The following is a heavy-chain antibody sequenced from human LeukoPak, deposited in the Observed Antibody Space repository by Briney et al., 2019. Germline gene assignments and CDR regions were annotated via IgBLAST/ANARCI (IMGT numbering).Heavy chain of an antibody. CDR3: ARGYIAAGYYYYYYMDV. D-gene: IGHD6-13*01. CDR2: INHSGST. V-gene: IGHV4-34*01. CDR1: GGSFSGYY. J-gene: IGHJ6*03. Sequence: SETLSLTCAVYGGSFSGYYWSWIRQPPGKGLEWIGEINHSGSTNYNPSLKSRVTMSVDTSKNQFSLRLRSVTATDTAVYYCARGYIAAGYYYYYYMDVWGKGTTVTVSS.